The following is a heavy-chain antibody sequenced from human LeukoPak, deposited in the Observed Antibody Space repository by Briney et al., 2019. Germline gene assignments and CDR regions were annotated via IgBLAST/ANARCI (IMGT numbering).Heavy chain of an antibody. CDR2: ISGSGGST. J-gene: IGHJ4*02. D-gene: IGHD6-13*01. CDR3: ASYSGYSSSWYFGY. V-gene: IGHV3-23*01. CDR1: GFTFDDYA. Sequence: SLRLSCAASGFTFDDYAMHWVRQAPGKGLEWVSAISGSGGSTYYADSVKGRFTISRDNSKNTLYLQMNSLRAEDTAVYYCASYSGYSSSWYFGYWGQGTLVTVSS.